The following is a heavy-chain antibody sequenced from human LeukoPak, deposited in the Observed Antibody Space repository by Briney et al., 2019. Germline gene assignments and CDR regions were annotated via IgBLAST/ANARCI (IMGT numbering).Heavy chain of an antibody. CDR2: ISWNSAII. CDR3: AKATGSGSYRTSDY. Sequence: GRSLRLSCEASGFTFDDYAMHWVRQGPGEGLEWVSAISWNSAIIGYADSVKGRFTISRDNATNSLYLQMKSLRAEDTAFYYCAKATGSGSYRTSDYWGQGTLVTVSS. D-gene: IGHD1-26*01. J-gene: IGHJ4*02. V-gene: IGHV3-9*01. CDR1: GFTFDDYA.